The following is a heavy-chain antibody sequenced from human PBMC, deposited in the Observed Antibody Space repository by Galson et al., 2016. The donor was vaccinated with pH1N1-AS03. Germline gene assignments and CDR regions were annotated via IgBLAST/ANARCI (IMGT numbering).Heavy chain of an antibody. Sequence: ETLSLTCAVSGGSMTSPDWWTWVRQPPGQGLEWIGEVHYSGTTSYNPSLNSRVTMSIDKSNNQFSLNLGSVTAADTAVYFCASAGYHTPGYHYWGQGALVTVSS. CDR3: ASAGYHTPGYHY. V-gene: IGHV4-4*01. CDR1: GGSMTSPDW. D-gene: IGHD3-16*02. CDR2: VHYSGTT. J-gene: IGHJ4*02.